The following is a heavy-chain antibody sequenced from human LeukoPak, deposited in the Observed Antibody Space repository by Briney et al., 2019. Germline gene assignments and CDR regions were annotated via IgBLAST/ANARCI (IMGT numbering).Heavy chain of an antibody. J-gene: IGHJ4*02. CDR2: ISGSGGST. CDR1: GFTFSSYA. CDR3: AKVTQYQLLYEYSSGWYVDY. V-gene: IGHV3-23*01. D-gene: IGHD2-2*02. Sequence: PGGSLRLSCAASGFTFSSYAMSWVRQAPGKGLEWVSAISGSGGSTYYADSVKGRFTISRDNSKNTLYLQMNSLRAEDTAVYYCAKVTQYQLLYEYSSGWYVDYWGQGTLVTVSS.